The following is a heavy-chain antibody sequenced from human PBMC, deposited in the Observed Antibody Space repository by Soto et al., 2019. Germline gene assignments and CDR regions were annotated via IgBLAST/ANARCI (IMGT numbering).Heavy chain of an antibody. Sequence: QVQLVESGGGVVQPGRSLRLSCAASGFTFSSYGMHWVRQAPGKGLEWVAIISYDGSNTYYADSVKGRFTISRDNSKNTLYLQMNSLRAEDTSGYYCAKEGGLSGSYYISSSYYFDSWGQGTLVTVSS. V-gene: IGHV3-30*18. D-gene: IGHD1-26*01. J-gene: IGHJ4*02. CDR1: GFTFSSYG. CDR2: ISYDGSNT. CDR3: AKEGGLSGSYYISSSYYFDS.